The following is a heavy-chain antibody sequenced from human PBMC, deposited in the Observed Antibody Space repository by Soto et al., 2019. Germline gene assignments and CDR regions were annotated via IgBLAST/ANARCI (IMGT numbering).Heavy chain of an antibody. D-gene: IGHD1-1*01. V-gene: IGHV1-69*06. CDR2: INPVFGTT. J-gene: IGHJ5*02. CDR3: AREEETGIEWGWFDP. CDR1: GGVFGTYR. Sequence: QVQLVQSGAEVKKPGSSVKVSCKGSGGVFGTYRLTWVRQAPGQGLEWMGGINPVFGTTKFAQKFQDRIRITADKSTNTAYLEWTGLRYDDTAIYYCAREEETGIEWGWFDPWGQGTMVTVST.